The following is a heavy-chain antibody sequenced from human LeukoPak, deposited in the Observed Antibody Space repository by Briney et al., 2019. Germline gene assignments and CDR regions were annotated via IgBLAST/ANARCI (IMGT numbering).Heavy chain of an antibody. CDR3: ARGGDGYNRGKDFDY. V-gene: IGHV4-61*08. Sequence: SETLSLTCTVSGVSINSDAYFWSWIRQPPGKGLEWIGYIYYSGSTNYNPSLKSRVTISVDTSKNQFSLKLSSVTAADTAVYYCARGGDGYNRGKDFDYWGQGTLVTVSS. CDR2: IYYSGST. J-gene: IGHJ4*02. CDR1: GVSINSDAYF. D-gene: IGHD5-24*01.